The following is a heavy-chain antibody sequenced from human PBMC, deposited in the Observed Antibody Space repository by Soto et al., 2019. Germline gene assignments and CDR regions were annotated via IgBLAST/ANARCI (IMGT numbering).Heavy chain of an antibody. Sequence: QITLKESGPTLVKPTQTLTLTCTFSGFSLSTTEVGVGWIRQPPGKALEWLALIYWDDDKRYSPSLKTRLAITKDTSKNQLVLTMTNMDPVDTATYYCVPRFDWYYCNYWGQGTLVTVSS. CDR3: VPRFDWYYCNY. J-gene: IGHJ4*02. CDR2: IYWDDDK. CDR1: GFSLSTTEVG. V-gene: IGHV2-5*02. D-gene: IGHD3-9*01.